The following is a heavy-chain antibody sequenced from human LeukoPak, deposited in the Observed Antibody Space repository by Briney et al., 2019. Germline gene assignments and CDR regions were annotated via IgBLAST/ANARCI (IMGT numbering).Heavy chain of an antibody. CDR2: INHSGST. J-gene: IGHJ4*02. Sequence: SETLSLTCAVYGGSFSGYYWSWIRQPPGKGLEWIGEINHSGSTNYNPSLKSRVTISVDTSKNQFSLKLSSVTAADTAVYYCAREGRFHDYWGQGTLVTVSS. V-gene: IGHV4-34*01. CDR3: AREGRFHDY. D-gene: IGHD3-10*01. CDR1: GGSFSGYY.